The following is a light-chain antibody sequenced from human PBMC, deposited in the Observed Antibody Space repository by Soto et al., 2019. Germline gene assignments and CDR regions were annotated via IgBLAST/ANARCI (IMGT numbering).Light chain of an antibody. J-gene: IGLJ2*01. CDR2: SDN. V-gene: IGLV1-44*01. CDR1: TSNIGRNA. CDR3: AAWDATMKGVI. Sequence: QLVLTQSPSASGTPGQRITISCFGSTSNIGRNAVHWYQQLPGTAPKLLLYSDNHRPSGVPARFSGSKSGTSASLAISGLQSEDEADYYCAAWDATMKGVIFGGGTKLTVL.